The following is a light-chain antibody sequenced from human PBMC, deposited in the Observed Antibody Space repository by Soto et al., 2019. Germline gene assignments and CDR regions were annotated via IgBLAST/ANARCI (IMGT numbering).Light chain of an antibody. V-gene: IGLV4-69*01. CDR3: QTWDTGIHV. J-gene: IGLJ2*01. CDR2: LNSDGSH. CDR1: SGQSSYA. Sequence: QLVLTQSPSASASLGASVKLTCTLSSGQSSYAIAWHQQQPEKGPRYLMKLNSDGSHSKGDGIPDRFSGSSSGAERYLTISSLQSEDEADYYCQTWDTGIHVFGGGTKVTVL.